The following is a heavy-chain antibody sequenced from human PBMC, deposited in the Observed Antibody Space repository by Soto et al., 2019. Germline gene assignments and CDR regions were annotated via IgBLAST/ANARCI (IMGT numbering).Heavy chain of an antibody. CDR3: ATDNSHYGRNFVFDY. J-gene: IGHJ4*02. Sequence: EVQLVESGGGLVQPGRSLRLSCAASGFTCDDYAMHWVRQAPGQGLEWASGIRWTSGSIGYADSVQGRFTISSHNAKNSLYLQMNSLRADDTALYYCATDNSHYGRNFVFDYWGQGTLVTVAS. CDR2: IRWTSGSI. CDR1: GFTCDDYA. D-gene: IGHD4-17*01. V-gene: IGHV3-9*01.